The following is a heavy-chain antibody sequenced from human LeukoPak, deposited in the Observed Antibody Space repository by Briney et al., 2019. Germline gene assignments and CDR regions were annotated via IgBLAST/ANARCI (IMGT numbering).Heavy chain of an antibody. Sequence: ASVKVSCKTSGFTFTSSAMQWVRQARGQRLEWIGWIVVGSGNTKYAQKFQERVAITRDTSTSTAYMELSSLRSEDTAVYYCAAVLEIQLWFGVGYGMDVWGQGTTVTVSS. CDR3: AAVLEIQLWFGVGYGMDV. D-gene: IGHD5-18*01. V-gene: IGHV1-58*02. CDR1: GFTFTSSA. J-gene: IGHJ6*02. CDR2: IVVGSGNT.